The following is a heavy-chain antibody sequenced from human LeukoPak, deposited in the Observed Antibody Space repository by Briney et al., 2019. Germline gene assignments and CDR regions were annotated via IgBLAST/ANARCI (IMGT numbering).Heavy chain of an antibody. J-gene: IGHJ4*02. Sequence: SETLSLTCTVSGGSISSYYWSWIRQPAGKGLEWIGRIYTSGSTNYNPSLKSRVTMSVDTSKNQFSLKLSSVTAADTAVYYCARGRACDSSGYYGYYFDYWGQGTLVTVSS. D-gene: IGHD3-22*01. CDR1: GGSISSYY. V-gene: IGHV4-4*07. CDR3: ARGRACDSSGYYGYYFDY. CDR2: IYTSGST.